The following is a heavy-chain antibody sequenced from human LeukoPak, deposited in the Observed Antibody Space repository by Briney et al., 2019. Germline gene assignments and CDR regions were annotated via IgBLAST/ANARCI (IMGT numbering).Heavy chain of an antibody. V-gene: IGHV4-39*07. D-gene: IGHD4-17*01. J-gene: IGHJ4*02. Sequence: ASETLSLTCTVSGGSITSSSYYWGWIRQPPGKGLEWIGSVYYSGNTYYNSSLKSRVTISVDTSKNQFSLKLSSVTAADTAIYYCTREYGFMTTVFHAFDIWGQGTLVTVSS. CDR3: TREYGFMTTVFHAFDI. CDR1: GGSITSSSYY. CDR2: VYYSGNT.